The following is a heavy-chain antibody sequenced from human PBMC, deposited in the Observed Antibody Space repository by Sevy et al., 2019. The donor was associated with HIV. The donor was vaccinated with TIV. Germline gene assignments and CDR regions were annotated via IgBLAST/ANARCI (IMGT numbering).Heavy chain of an antibody. V-gene: IGHV1-24*01. D-gene: IGHD4-17*01. CDR1: EYSLNELS. CDR3: TTDVHLGDFRLWDD. Sequence: ASVKVSCQVFEYSLNELSIHWVRQAPGKGLEWMGGFDPQRGKIIYAQKFQGRVTMTEDTSTETAYMELGNLRSEDTAVYYCTTDVHLGDFRLWDDWGQGTRVTVSS. J-gene: IGHJ4*02. CDR2: FDPQRGKI.